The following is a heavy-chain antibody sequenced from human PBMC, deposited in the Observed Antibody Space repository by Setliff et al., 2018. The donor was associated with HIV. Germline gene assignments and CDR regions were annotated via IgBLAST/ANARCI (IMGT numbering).Heavy chain of an antibody. CDR2: IKSKTDGGTT. Sequence: GGSLRLSCAASGFTFSNAWMNWVRQAPGKGLEWVGRIKSKTDGGTTDYAAPVKGRFTISRDDSKNTLYLQMNSLRAEDTAMYYCARDKGPPPVVHLDYWGQGTLVTVSS. D-gene: IGHD3-10*02. J-gene: IGHJ4*02. V-gene: IGHV3-15*07. CDR3: ARDKGPPPVVHLDY. CDR1: GFTFSNAW.